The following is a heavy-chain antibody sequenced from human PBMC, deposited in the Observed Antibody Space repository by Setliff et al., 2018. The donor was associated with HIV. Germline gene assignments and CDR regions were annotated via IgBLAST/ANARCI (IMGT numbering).Heavy chain of an antibody. D-gene: IGHD3-10*01. CDR1: GYAISSGYY. Sequence: PSETLSLTCAVSGYAISSGYYWGWIRRPPGKGLEWIGSIYARGSTYYNPSLKSRVTISVDTSKNQFSLKLSSVTAAGTAVYYCARELLRSWDGSENSYKPYYFDYWGQGTLVTVSS. CDR3: ARELLRSWDGSENSYKPYYFDY. J-gene: IGHJ4*02. V-gene: IGHV4-38-2*02. CDR2: IYARGST.